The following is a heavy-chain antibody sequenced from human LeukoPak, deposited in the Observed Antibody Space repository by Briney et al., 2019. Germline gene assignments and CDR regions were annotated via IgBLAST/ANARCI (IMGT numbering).Heavy chain of an antibody. D-gene: IGHD4-23*01. J-gene: IGHJ3*01. CDR3: AKDRTTLAIGAFDV. CDR1: GFRFDDYS. CDR2: ISWKSGSI. V-gene: IGHV3-9*01. Sequence: PGRSLRLSCAASGFRFDDYSMHWVRQAPGKGLEWVSGISWKSGSIGYADSVKGRFTISRDNAKSSLYLQMNSLRPEDTALYYCAKDRTTLAIGAFDVWGQGTMVSVSS.